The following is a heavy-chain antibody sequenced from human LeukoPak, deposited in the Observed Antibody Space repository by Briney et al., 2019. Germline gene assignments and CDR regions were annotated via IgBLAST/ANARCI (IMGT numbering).Heavy chain of an antibody. CDR2: IGANGGPK. Sequence: GGSLRLSCAASGFTFSSYSMNWVRQAPGKGLEWVSAIGANGGPKYYTDSVKGRFTISRDSSKNTLYLQMNSLRADDTAVYYCAKDTGYSTGWYAVDYWGQGTLVTVSS. CDR3: AKDTGYSTGWYAVDY. V-gene: IGHV3-23*01. CDR1: GFTFSSYS. D-gene: IGHD6-19*01. J-gene: IGHJ4*02.